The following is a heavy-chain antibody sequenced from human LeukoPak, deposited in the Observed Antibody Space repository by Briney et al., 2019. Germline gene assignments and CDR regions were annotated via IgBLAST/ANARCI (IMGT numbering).Heavy chain of an antibody. CDR2: IYYSGST. D-gene: IGHD6-19*01. Sequence: SSETLSLTCTVSGGSISSYYWSWIRQPPGEGLEWIGYIYYSGSTNYNPSLKSRVTISVDTSKNQFSLKLSSVTAADTAVYYCARTGYSSGWYFDYWGQGTLVTVSS. V-gene: IGHV4-59*01. J-gene: IGHJ4*02. CDR1: GGSISSYY. CDR3: ARTGYSSGWYFDY.